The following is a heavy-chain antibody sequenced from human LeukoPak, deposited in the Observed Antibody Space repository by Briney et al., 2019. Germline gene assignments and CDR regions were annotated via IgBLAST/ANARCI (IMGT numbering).Heavy chain of an antibody. CDR1: GYTFTGYY. CDR2: INPNSGGT. J-gene: IGHJ4*02. V-gene: IGHV1-2*02. Sequence: GASVKVSCKASGYTFTGYYMHWVRQAPGQGLEWMGWINPNSGGTNYAQKFQGRVTMTRDTSISTAYMELRSLRSDDTAVYYCARDVGRSYDLDYWGQGTLVTVSS. CDR3: ARDVGRSYDLDY. D-gene: IGHD3-16*01.